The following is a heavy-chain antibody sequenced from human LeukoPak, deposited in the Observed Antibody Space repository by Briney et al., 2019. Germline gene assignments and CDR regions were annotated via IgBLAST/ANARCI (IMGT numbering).Heavy chain of an antibody. CDR1: GFTFNYYG. J-gene: IGHJ4*02. Sequence: GGSLRLSCAASGFTFNYYGMSWVRQAPGKGLEWVSGISGSGGSAYYADSVKGRFTVSRDNSKNTLYLQMNSLRDEDTAMYYCARGSPNRGGFDYWGQGTLVTVSS. CDR3: ARGSPNRGGFDY. CDR2: ISGSGGSA. D-gene: IGHD3-10*01. V-gene: IGHV3-23*01.